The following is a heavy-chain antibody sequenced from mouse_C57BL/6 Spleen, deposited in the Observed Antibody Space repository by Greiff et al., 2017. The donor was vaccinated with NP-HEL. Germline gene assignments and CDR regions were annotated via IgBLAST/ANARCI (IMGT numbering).Heavy chain of an antibody. CDR2: ISSGSSTI. CDR1: GFTFSDYG. J-gene: IGHJ4*01. V-gene: IGHV5-17*01. CDR3: ARWGTGTLMDY. Sequence: EVKLVESGGGLVKPGGSLKLSCAASGFTFSDYGMHWVRQAPEKGLEWVAYISSGSSTIYYADTVKGRFTISRDNAKNTLFLPMTSLRSEDTAMYYCARWGTGTLMDYWGQGTSVTVSS. D-gene: IGHD4-1*01.